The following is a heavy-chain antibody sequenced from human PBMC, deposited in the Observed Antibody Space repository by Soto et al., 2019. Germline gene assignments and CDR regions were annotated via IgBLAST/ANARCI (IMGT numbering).Heavy chain of an antibody. Sequence: ASVKVSCKASGYTFTSYGISWVRQAPGQGLEWMGWISAYNGNTNYAQKLQGRVTMTTDTSTSTAYMELRSLRSDDTAVYYCARDLGSDYDFWSVYYPSPYYYYYGMDFWGQGTTVTVSS. V-gene: IGHV1-18*01. CDR1: GYTFTSYG. J-gene: IGHJ6*02. CDR3: ARDLGSDYDFWSVYYPSPYYYYYGMDF. CDR2: ISAYNGNT. D-gene: IGHD3-3*01.